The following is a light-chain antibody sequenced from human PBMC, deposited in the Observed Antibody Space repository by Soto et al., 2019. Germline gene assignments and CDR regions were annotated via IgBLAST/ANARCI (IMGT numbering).Light chain of an antibody. J-gene: IGKJ3*01. Sequence: DIQMTQSPSSLSASVGDRVTITCRASQDISNYLAWYQQRPGKVPQLLIFAASTLQSGVPSRFSGSGYGTEFDLTISSLLPEDVATYYGQTLDSAAFTLGTGTKVDIK. CDR2: AAS. CDR1: QDISNY. CDR3: QTLDSAAFT. V-gene: IGKV1-27*01.